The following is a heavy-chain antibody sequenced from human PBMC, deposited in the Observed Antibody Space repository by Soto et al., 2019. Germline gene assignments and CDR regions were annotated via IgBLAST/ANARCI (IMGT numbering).Heavy chain of an antibody. V-gene: IGHV1-69*13. CDR2: IIPIFGTA. CDR3: ARYSYGYPRRPRRHENTEKYYYYYGMDV. Sequence: GASVKVSCKASGVTFSSYAISWVRQAPGQGLEWMGGIIPIFGTANYAQKFQGRVTITADESTSTAYMELSSLRSEDTAVYYCARYSYGYPRRPRRHENTEKYYYYYGMDVWGQGTTVTVSS. D-gene: IGHD5-18*01. J-gene: IGHJ6*02. CDR1: GVTFSSYA.